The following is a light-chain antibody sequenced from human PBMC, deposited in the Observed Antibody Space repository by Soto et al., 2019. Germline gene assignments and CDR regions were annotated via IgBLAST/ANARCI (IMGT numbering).Light chain of an antibody. V-gene: IGKV1-39*01. CDR2: AAS. CDR1: QSISTY. CDR3: QHGYSTPLT. Sequence: DIQMTQSPSSLSASVGDRVTITCRASQSISTYLHWYQQKPGKAPNLIIYAASTLQSGVPSRFSSSGSGTDFTLTISSLQPEDFATYFCQHGYSTPLTFGGGTKVDIK. J-gene: IGKJ4*01.